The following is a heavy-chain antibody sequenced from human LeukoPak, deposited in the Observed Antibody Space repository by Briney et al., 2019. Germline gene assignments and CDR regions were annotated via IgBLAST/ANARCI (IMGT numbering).Heavy chain of an antibody. D-gene: IGHD3-22*01. CDR1: GGTFSSYA. Sequence: SVKVSCKASGGTFSSYAISWVRQAPGQGLEWMGRIIPIFGTANYAQKFQGRVTITTDESTSTAYMELSSLRSEDTAVYYCARDGNYYDSSGYFDYLGQGTLVTVSS. CDR3: ARDGNYYDSSGYFDY. CDR2: IIPIFGTA. J-gene: IGHJ4*02. V-gene: IGHV1-69*05.